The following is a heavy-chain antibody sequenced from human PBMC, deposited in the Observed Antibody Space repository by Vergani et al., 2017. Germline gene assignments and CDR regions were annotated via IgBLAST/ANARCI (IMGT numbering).Heavy chain of an antibody. Sequence: QVQLQESGPGLVKPSETLSLTCTVSGGSISSYYWSWIRQPPGKGLEWIGYIYYSGSTYYNPSLKSRVTISVDTSKNQFSLKLSSVTAADTAVYYCARRPALRYLGCCSGGSCSPPRGWFDPWGQGTLVTVSS. CDR1: GGSISSYY. CDR2: IYYSGST. CDR3: ARRPALRYLGCCSGGSCSPPRGWFDP. J-gene: IGHJ5*02. V-gene: IGHV4-59*12. D-gene: IGHD2-15*01.